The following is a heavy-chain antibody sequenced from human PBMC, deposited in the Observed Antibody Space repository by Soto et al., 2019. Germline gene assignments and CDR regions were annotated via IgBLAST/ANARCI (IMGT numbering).Heavy chain of an antibody. CDR2: INHSGST. D-gene: IGHD5-18*01. Sequence: SETLSLTCAVYGGSFSGYYWSWIRQPPGKGLEWIGEINHSGSTNYNPSLKSRVTISVDTSKNQFSLKLSSVTAADTAVYYCARSWLQLIYGMDVWGQGTTVTVS. V-gene: IGHV4-34*01. CDR3: ARSWLQLIYGMDV. J-gene: IGHJ6*02. CDR1: GGSFSGYY.